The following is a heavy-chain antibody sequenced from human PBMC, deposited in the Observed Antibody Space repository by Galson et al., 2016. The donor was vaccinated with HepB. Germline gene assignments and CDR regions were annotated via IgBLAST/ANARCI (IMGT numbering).Heavy chain of an antibody. D-gene: IGHD6-25*01. J-gene: IGHJ4*01. CDR1: TFALRDYA. V-gene: IGHV3-23*01. CDR3: ARSADTGRNFVGGDF. CDR2: LRGRGSTT. Sequence: SLRLSCAASTFALRDYAMAWVRQPPGKGLEWVSTLRGRGSTTFYADSVKGRFTISRDNPKTTLYLQMNSLRDEYTAVYYCARSADTGRNFVGGDFWGHGTPVTVSS.